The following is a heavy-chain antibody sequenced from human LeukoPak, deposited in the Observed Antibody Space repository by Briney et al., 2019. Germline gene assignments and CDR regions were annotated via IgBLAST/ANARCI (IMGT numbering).Heavy chain of an antibody. D-gene: IGHD3-3*01. J-gene: IGHJ4*02. CDR3: AKDLYGTIFGVVIPYFDY. CDR1: GFTFSSYS. V-gene: IGHV3-23*01. CDR2: ISGSGGST. Sequence: GGSLRLSCEASGFTFSSYSMNWVRQAPGKGLEWVSPISGSGGSTYYADSVKGRFTISRDNSKNTLYLQMNSLRAEDTAVYYCAKDLYGTIFGVVIPYFDYWGQGTLVTVSS.